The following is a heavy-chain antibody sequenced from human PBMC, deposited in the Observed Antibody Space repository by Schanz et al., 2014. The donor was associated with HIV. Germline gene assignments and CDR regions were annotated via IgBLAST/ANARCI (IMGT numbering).Heavy chain of an antibody. CDR3: ARVGSGSYYVRYFDY. D-gene: IGHD3-10*01. V-gene: IGHV1-18*01. J-gene: IGHJ4*02. Sequence: QVQLVQSGTEVKKPGASVKVSCKASGYTFISYGITWVRQAPGQGLEWMGWISGYKGNTNYAQKLQGRVTMTTDTSTSTAYMELRSLRSDDTAVYYCARVGSGSYYVRYFDYWGQGTLVTVSS. CDR2: ISGYKGNT. CDR1: GYTFISYG.